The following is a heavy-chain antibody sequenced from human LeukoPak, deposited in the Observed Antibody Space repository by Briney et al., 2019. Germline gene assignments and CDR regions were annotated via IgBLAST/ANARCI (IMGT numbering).Heavy chain of an antibody. J-gene: IGHJ4*02. CDR2: IWYDGSNK. V-gene: IGHV3-33*01. Sequence: GGSLRLSCAASGFTFSSYGMHWVRQAPGEGLEWVAVIWYDGSNKYYADSVKGRFTISRDNSKNTLYLQMNSLRAEDTAVYYCARSGYYYDSSGYYRFDYWGQGTLVTVSS. CDR1: GFTFSSYG. CDR3: ARSGYYYDSSGYYRFDY. D-gene: IGHD3-22*01.